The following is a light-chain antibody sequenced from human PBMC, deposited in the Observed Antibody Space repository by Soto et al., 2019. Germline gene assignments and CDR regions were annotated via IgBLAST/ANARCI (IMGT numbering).Light chain of an antibody. CDR1: QTVGTS. J-gene: IGKJ4*01. Sequence: EIVLTQSPATLSVSPGERATLSCRASQTVGTSLVWYQQKPGQAPSLLIYGASTRAAGIPARFSGSGSGTDFTLTISSLQSEDFAVYYCQQHNAWPLIFGGGTEVEIK. V-gene: IGKV3-15*01. CDR3: QQHNAWPLI. CDR2: GAS.